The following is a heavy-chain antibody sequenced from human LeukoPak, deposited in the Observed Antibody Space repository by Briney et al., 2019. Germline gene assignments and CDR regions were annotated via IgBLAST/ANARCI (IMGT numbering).Heavy chain of an antibody. CDR3: ARGDPHADL. V-gene: IGHV3-48*03. CDR1: GFDLLTDE. CDR2: ITISGHTK. Sequence: PGGSLRLSCAASGFDLLTDEMNCVRQAPGRGLEWIADITISGHTKNYADSVKGRFTISRDNARTSLYLQMNSLRVEDTGVYYCARGDPHADLWGQGTVVTVSS. J-gene: IGHJ5*02.